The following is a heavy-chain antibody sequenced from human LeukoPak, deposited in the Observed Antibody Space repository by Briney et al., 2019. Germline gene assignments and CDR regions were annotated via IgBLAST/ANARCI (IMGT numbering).Heavy chain of an antibody. CDR3: ASAWTYYYDSGGYYFDY. CDR2: INAGSGNT. Sequence: ASVKVPCKASGYTFIKYAIHWVRQAPGQRLEWMGWINAGSGNTKYSQRFQGRVTFTRDTSASTAYMELSSLRSEDTAVYYCASAWTYYYDSGGYYFDYWGQGTLVTVSS. D-gene: IGHD3-22*01. V-gene: IGHV1-3*01. J-gene: IGHJ4*02. CDR1: GYTFIKYA.